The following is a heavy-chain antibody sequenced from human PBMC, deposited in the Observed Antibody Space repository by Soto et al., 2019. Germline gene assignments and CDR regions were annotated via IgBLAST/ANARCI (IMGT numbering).Heavy chain of an antibody. V-gene: IGHV3-33*01. Sequence: QVQVVESGGGVVQPGRSLRLSCEASGFTFSTYGMHWVRQAPGKGLEWVALVWSDGSKKYYADSVKGRFTISRDNSKDTLHLQMNSLRAEDTAVYYCVRVFDTYYFDLWGQGTLVTVST. J-gene: IGHJ4*02. CDR3: VRVFDTYYFDL. D-gene: IGHD3-9*01. CDR1: GFTFSTYG. CDR2: VWSDGSKK.